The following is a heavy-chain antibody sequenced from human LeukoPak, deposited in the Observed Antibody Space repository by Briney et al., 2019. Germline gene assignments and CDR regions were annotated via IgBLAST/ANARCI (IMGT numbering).Heavy chain of an antibody. Sequence: SETLSLTCTVSGGSISSYYWSWIRQPPGKGLEWIGYIYYSGSTNYNPSLKSRVTISVDTSKNQFSLKLSSVTAADTAVYYCARLRSSDAFDIWGQGTMVTVSS. V-gene: IGHV4-59*01. D-gene: IGHD2-2*01. CDR2: IYYSGST. J-gene: IGHJ3*02. CDR1: GGSISSYY. CDR3: ARLRSSDAFDI.